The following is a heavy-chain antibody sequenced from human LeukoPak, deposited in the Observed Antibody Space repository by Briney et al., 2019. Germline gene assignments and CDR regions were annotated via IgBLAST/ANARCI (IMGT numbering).Heavy chain of an antibody. CDR2: ISAYNGNT. J-gene: IGHJ4*02. D-gene: IGHD2-15*01. Sequence: ASVKASCKASGYTFTSYGISWARQAPGQGLEWMGWISAYNGNTNYAQKLQGRVTMTTDTSTSTAYMELRSLRSDDTAVYYCAREPGYCSGGSCYSNVGFDYWSQGTLVTVSS. CDR1: GYTFTSYG. V-gene: IGHV1-18*01. CDR3: AREPGYCSGGSCYSNVGFDY.